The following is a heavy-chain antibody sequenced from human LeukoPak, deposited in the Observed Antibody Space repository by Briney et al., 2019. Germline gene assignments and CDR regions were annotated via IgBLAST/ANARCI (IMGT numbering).Heavy chain of an antibody. Sequence: PGRSLRLSCAASGFTFDDYAMHWVRQAPGKGLEWVSGISWNSGSIGYADSVKGRFTISRDNAKNSLYLQMNSLRAEDTALYYCAATGGAVAGTFDYWGQRTLVTVSS. CDR1: GFTFDDYA. D-gene: IGHD6-19*01. CDR3: AATGGAVAGTFDY. J-gene: IGHJ4*02. V-gene: IGHV3-9*01. CDR2: ISWNSGSI.